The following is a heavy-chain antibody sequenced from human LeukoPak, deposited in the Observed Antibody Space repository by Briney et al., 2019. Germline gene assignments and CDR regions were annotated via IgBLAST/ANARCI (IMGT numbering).Heavy chain of an antibody. V-gene: IGHV3-30-3*01. D-gene: IGHD6-13*01. Sequence: GGSLRLSCAASGFAFSTYAMHWVRQAPGKGLEWVAVISYDGSNEYYADSVKGRFSISRDSSKDTLYVQMSSLRVEDTAVYYCARDSWGFDYWGQGTLVTVSS. CDR3: ARDSWGFDY. J-gene: IGHJ4*02. CDR1: GFAFSTYA. CDR2: ISYDGSNE.